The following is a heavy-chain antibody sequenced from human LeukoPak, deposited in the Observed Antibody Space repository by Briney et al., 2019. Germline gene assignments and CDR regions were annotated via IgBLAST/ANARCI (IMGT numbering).Heavy chain of an antibody. Sequence: SETLSLTCTDSGGSVNSGNYYWSWIRQPPGKGLEWIGYIYYSGSTNYNPSLKSRVTISVDTSKNQFSLKLSSVTAADTAVYYCARAKTYSGSYPTFDYWGQGTLVTVSS. V-gene: IGHV4-61*01. J-gene: IGHJ4*02. CDR2: IYYSGST. CDR1: GGSVNSGNYY. CDR3: ARAKTYSGSYPTFDY. D-gene: IGHD1-26*01.